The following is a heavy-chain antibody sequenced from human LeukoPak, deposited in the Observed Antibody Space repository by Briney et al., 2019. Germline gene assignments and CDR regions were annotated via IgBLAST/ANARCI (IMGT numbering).Heavy chain of an antibody. D-gene: IGHD3-16*01. CDR1: GFNFSRYS. CDR2: ISSSSRYI. J-gene: IGHJ4*02. Sequence: PGGSLRLSCAASGFNFSRYSMTWVRKAPGKGLEWVSSISSSSRYIYYEGSVKGRFTISRDNAKNSLYLQMNSLRAEDTAVYYCARADGGGNLIWFDYWGQGTLVTVSS. CDR3: ARADGGGNLIWFDY. V-gene: IGHV3-21*01.